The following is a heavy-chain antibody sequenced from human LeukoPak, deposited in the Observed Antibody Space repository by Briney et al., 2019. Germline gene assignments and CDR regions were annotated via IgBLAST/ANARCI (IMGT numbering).Heavy chain of an antibody. CDR2: IKQDGNEK. Sequence: GGSLRLSCAASGFTFSSYWMNWVRQAPGKGLEWVANIKQDGNEKYYVDSVKGRFTISRDNAKNSLYLQMNSLRAEDTAVYYCARELLGHGYNSGDFDYWGQGTLVTASS. CDR3: ARELLGHGYNSGDFDY. V-gene: IGHV3-7*01. D-gene: IGHD5-24*01. CDR1: GFTFSSYW. J-gene: IGHJ4*02.